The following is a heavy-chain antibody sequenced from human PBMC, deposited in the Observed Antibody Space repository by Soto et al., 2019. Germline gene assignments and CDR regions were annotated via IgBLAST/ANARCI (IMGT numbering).Heavy chain of an antibody. Sequence: PVGSLRLSCAASGFTFSSYGMHWVRQAPGKGLEWVAVISYDGSNKYYADSVKGRFTVSRDNSKNTVDLQMSSLRAEDTAVYYCATVHSTSRSFDYWGQGTLVTVSS. CDR2: ISYDGSNK. CDR3: ATVHSTSRSFDY. J-gene: IGHJ4*02. V-gene: IGHV3-30*03. CDR1: GFTFSSYG. D-gene: IGHD6-6*01.